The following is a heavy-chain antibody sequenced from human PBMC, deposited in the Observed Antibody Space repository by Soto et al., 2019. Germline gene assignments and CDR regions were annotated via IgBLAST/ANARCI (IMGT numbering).Heavy chain of an antibody. J-gene: IGHJ4*02. CDR1: GDTFTEYY. D-gene: IGHD2-21*02. CDR3: ARGGHVVVVTAALDY. Sequence: QVQLMQSGAEVKKPGASVKVSCKASGDTFTEYYIHWVRQAPGQGLEWMGTVNPSGGHTTYAQNFLGRVTMTRETFTSTLYMELTSLTSEDTAVYYCARGGHVVVVTAALDYWGQGTLVTVSS. CDR2: VNPSGGHT. V-gene: IGHV1-46*01.